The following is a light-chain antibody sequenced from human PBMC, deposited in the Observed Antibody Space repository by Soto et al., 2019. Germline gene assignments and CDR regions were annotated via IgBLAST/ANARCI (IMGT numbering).Light chain of an antibody. V-gene: IGKV1-5*03. CDR2: KAS. Sequence: DIQRTQSPSALSASVGDRVTITCRGSQSINSWLAWYQQKSGKAPKLLIYKASSLESGVPSRFSGSGSGTEFTLIISSLQPDDFATYYCQQYNNWPPITFGQGTRLEI. J-gene: IGKJ5*01. CDR1: QSINSW. CDR3: QQYNNWPPIT.